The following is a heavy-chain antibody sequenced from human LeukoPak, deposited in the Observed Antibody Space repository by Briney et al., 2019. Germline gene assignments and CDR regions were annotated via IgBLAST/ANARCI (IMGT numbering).Heavy chain of an antibody. Sequence: SETLSLTCTVSGGSISSYYWSWIRQPAGKGLEWIGRIYTSGSTNYNPSLKSRVTISVDTSKNQFSLKLSSVTAADTAVYYCARGRTVTIPTLYLRNWFDPWGQGTLVTVSS. J-gene: IGHJ5*02. V-gene: IGHV4-4*07. CDR3: ARGRTVTIPTLYLRNWFDP. CDR1: GGSISSYY. D-gene: IGHD4-17*01. CDR2: IYTSGST.